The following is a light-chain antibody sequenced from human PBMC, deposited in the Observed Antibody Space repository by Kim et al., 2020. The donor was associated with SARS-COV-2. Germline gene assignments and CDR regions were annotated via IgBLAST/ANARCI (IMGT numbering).Light chain of an antibody. CDR2: AAS. Sequence: ASTGDRVTITCQASQGISSYLAWYQQQPGKAPKLLIYAASTWQSGVPSRFSGSRSGTDFTLTISCLQSEDFATYYCRQYYSYPLTFGGGTKVDIK. CDR3: RQYYSYPLT. V-gene: IGKV1-8*01. CDR1: QGISSY. J-gene: IGKJ4*01.